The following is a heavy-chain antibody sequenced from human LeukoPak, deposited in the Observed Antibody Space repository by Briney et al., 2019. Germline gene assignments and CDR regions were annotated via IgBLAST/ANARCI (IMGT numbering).Heavy chain of an antibody. Sequence: GRSLRLSCAASGFTFSNYGMHWVRQAPGKGLEWVAVIWYDGRNKYYADSVKGRFTISRDNSKNTLYLQMNSLRAEDTAVYYCTTGIVVVPAATSIFDYWGQGTLVTVSS. V-gene: IGHV3-33*03. CDR2: IWYDGRNK. CDR3: TTGIVVVPAATSIFDY. J-gene: IGHJ4*02. D-gene: IGHD2-2*01. CDR1: GFTFSNYG.